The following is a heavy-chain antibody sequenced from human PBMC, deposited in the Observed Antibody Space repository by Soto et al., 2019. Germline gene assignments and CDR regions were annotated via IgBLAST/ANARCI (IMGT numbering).Heavy chain of an antibody. CDR3: ARSRDGYNFYYFYY. Sequence: SETLSLTCAVYGGSFSGYYWSWIRQPPGKGLEWIGEINHSGSTNYNPSLKSRVTISVDTSKNQFSLKLSSVTAADTAVYYCARSRDGYNFYYFYYWGQGTLVTVSS. J-gene: IGHJ4*02. V-gene: IGHV4-34*01. CDR1: GGSFSGYY. D-gene: IGHD5-12*01. CDR2: INHSGST.